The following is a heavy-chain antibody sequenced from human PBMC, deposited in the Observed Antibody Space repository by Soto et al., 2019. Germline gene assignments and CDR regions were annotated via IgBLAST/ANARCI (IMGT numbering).Heavy chain of an antibody. J-gene: IGHJ6*02. CDR1: GGTFSSYA. CDR3: ARLAADRRAGYNYYGMDV. V-gene: IGHV1-69*13. D-gene: IGHD6-6*01. Sequence: ASVKVSCKASGGTFSSYAISWVRQAPGQGLEWMGGIIPIFGTANYAQKFQGRVTITADESTSTAYMELSSLRSEDTAVYYCARLAADRRAGYNYYGMDVRGQGTTDTVSS. CDR2: IIPIFGTA.